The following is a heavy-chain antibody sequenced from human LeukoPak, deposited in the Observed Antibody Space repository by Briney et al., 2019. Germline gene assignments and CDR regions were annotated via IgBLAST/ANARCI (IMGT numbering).Heavy chain of an antibody. Sequence: GGSLRLSCAASGFIVSSNYMTWVRQAPGKGLEWVSVIHNDGSTYYADSVKGRFTISRGNSKNTLYFQMNSLTVEDTAVYYCAALARDYWGQGTLVTVSS. J-gene: IGHJ4*02. CDR1: GFIVSSNY. D-gene: IGHD3-3*02. CDR2: IHNDGST. CDR3: AALARDY. V-gene: IGHV3-53*01.